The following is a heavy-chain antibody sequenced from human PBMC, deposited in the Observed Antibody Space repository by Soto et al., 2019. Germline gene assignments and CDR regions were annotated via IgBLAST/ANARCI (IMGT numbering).Heavy chain of an antibody. CDR3: ARLAVAVAGEPLANYSNY. Sequence: SVKVSCKASLGTFSSYAISWLRQAPGQGPEWMGGIIPIFGTANYAQKFQGRVTITADEPTGTADMELSSLRAEDTAVYYCARLAVAVAGEPLANYSNYWGQGALVTVSS. V-gene: IGHV1-69*13. D-gene: IGHD6-19*01. CDR2: IIPIFGTA. J-gene: IGHJ4*02. CDR1: LGTFSSYA.